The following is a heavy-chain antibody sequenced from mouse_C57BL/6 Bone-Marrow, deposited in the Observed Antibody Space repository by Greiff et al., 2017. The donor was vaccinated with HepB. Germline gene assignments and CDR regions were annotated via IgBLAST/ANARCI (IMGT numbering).Heavy chain of an antibody. D-gene: IGHD2-3*01. V-gene: IGHV1-63*01. Sequence: QVQLKESVAELVRPGTSVKMSCKASGYTFTNYWIGWAKQRPGHGLEWIGDIYPGGGYTNYNEKFKGKATLTADKSSSTAYMQFSSLTSEDSAIYYCARGGDGYYGFAYWGQGTLVTVSA. CDR3: ARGGDGYYGFAY. J-gene: IGHJ3*01. CDR2: IYPGGGYT. CDR1: GYTFTNYW.